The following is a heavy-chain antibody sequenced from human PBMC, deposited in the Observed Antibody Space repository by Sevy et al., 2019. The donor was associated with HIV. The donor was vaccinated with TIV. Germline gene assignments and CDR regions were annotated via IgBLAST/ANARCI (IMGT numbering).Heavy chain of an antibody. J-gene: IGHJ4*02. CDR1: GGSISRTNW. V-gene: IGHV4-4*02. CDR2: IYQSGST. D-gene: IGHD3-9*01. Sequence: AESLSLTCDVSGGSISRTNWWSWVRQPPGKGLKWIGDIYQSGSTNYNPSLKSRVTVSVHKPKRQFSLKLTSVTAADTAVYYRARSQTYHDVMTGYYASYFDSWGQGTLVTVSS. CDR3: ARSQTYHDVMTGYYASYFDS.